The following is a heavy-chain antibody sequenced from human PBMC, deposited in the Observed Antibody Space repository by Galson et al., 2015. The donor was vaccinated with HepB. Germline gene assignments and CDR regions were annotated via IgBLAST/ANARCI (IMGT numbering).Heavy chain of an antibody. V-gene: IGHV1-2*04. CDR3: ARDRVSSSWYGEGMDV. J-gene: IGHJ6*02. D-gene: IGHD6-13*01. CDR1: GYTFTGYY. Sequence: SVKVSCKASGYTFTGYYMHWVRQAPGQGLEWMGWINPNSGGTNYAQKFQGWVTMTRDTSISTAYMELSRLRSDDTAVYYCARDRVSSSWYGEGMDVWGQGTTVTVSS. CDR2: INPNSGGT.